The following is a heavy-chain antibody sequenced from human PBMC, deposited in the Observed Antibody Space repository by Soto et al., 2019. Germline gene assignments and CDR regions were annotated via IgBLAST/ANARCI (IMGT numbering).Heavy chain of an antibody. D-gene: IGHD2-21*02. CDR3: ARGDWPPGSLFDP. Sequence: ASVKVCCKASGGTFSSYASSWVRQAPGQGLEWMGWISAYNGNTNYAQKLQGRVTMTTDTSTSTAYMELRSLRSDDTAVYYCARGDWPPGSLFDPWGQGTLVTVSS. V-gene: IGHV1-18*01. CDR1: GGTFSSYA. J-gene: IGHJ5*02. CDR2: ISAYNGNT.